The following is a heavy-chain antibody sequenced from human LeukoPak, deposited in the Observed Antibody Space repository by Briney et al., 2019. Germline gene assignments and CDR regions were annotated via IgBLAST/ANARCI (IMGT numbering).Heavy chain of an antibody. CDR2: TYYRSKWYN. D-gene: IGHD3-22*01. CDR3: ARGPDDSSGYYPPPFDY. J-gene: IGHJ4*02. V-gene: IGHV6-1*01. Sequence: SQTLSLTCAISGDSVSSNSAAWNWIRQSPSRGLEWLGRTYYRSKWYNDYAVSVKSRITINPDTSKNQFSLQLNSVTPEDTAVYYCARGPDDSSGYYPPPFDYWGQGTLVTVSS. CDR1: GDSVSSNSAA.